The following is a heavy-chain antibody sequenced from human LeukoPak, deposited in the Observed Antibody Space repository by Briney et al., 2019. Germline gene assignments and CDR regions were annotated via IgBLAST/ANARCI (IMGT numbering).Heavy chain of an antibody. CDR1: GFTFSSYG. CDR3: AKPLGSYGPFDY. J-gene: IGHJ4*02. Sequence: GSLRLSCAASGFTFSSYGMHWVRQAPGKGLEWVAVIWYGGSNKYYADSVKGRFTISRDNSKNTLYLQMNSLRAEDTAVYYCAKPLGSYGPFDYWGQGTLVTVSS. D-gene: IGHD5-18*01. CDR2: IWYGGSNK. V-gene: IGHV3-33*06.